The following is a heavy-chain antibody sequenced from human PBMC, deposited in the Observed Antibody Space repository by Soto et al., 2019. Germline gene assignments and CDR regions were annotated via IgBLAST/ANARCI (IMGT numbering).Heavy chain of an antibody. D-gene: IGHD6-13*01. CDR2: ISYDGSNK. Sequence: GGSLRLSCAASGFTFSSYGMHWVRQAPGKGLEWVAVISYDGSNKYYADSVKGRFTISRDNSKNTLYLQMNSLRAEDTAVYYCARDGGWQQLGNDAFDIWGQGTMVTVSS. J-gene: IGHJ3*02. CDR1: GFTFSSYG. CDR3: ARDGGWQQLGNDAFDI. V-gene: IGHV3-33*08.